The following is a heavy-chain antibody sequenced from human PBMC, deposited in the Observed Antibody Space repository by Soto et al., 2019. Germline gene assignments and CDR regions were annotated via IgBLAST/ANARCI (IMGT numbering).Heavy chain of an antibody. Sequence: GGSLRLSCAASGFTFSSYAMHWVRQAPGKGLEWVAVISYDGSNKYYADSVKGRFTISRDNSKNTLYLQMNSLRAEDTAVYYCARSVDTAMVITYYYYGMDVWGQGTTVTVSS. CDR2: ISYDGSNK. J-gene: IGHJ6*02. V-gene: IGHV3-30-3*01. CDR1: GFTFSSYA. CDR3: ARSVDTAMVITYYYYGMDV. D-gene: IGHD5-18*01.